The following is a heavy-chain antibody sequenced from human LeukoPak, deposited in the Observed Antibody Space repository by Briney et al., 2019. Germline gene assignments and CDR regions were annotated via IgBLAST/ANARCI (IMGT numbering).Heavy chain of an antibody. J-gene: IGHJ4*02. CDR1: GGTFSSYA. CDR3: AREPPGMVRGVIRKYFDY. CDR2: IIPILGIA. V-gene: IGHV1-69*04. D-gene: IGHD3-10*01. Sequence: SVKVSCKASGGTFSSYAISWVRQAPGQGLEWMGRIIPILGIANYAQKFQGRVTITADKSTSTAYMELSSLRSEDTAVYYCAREPPGMVRGVIRKYFDYWGQGTLVTVSS.